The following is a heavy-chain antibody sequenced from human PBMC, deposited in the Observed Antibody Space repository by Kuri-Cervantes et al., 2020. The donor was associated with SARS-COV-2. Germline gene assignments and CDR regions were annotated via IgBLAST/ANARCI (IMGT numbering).Heavy chain of an antibody. CDR2: IYYSGST. CDR1: GGSFSGYY. V-gene: IGHV4-59*01. CDR3: ARKIPYCSGGSCYSGWFDH. Sequence: SETLSLTCAVYGGSFSGYYWIWIRQPPGKGLEWIGYIYYSGSTNYNPSFKSRVTISVDTSKNQFSLKLSSMTAADTAVYYCARKIPYCSGGSCYSGWFDHWGQGTLVTVSS. J-gene: IGHJ5*02. D-gene: IGHD2-15*01.